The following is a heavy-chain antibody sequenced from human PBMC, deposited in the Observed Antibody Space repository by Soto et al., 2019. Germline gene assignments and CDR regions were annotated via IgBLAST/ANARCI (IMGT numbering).Heavy chain of an antibody. CDR1: GYTFTSYD. Sequence: QVQLVQSGAEVKKPGASVKVSCKASGYTFTSYDINWVRQATGQGLEWMGWMNPNSGNTGYAQKFQGRVTMTRNTXIXTXXMELSSLRSEDTAVYYCARAGPGGGLNYYYYGMDVWGQGTTVTVSS. CDR3: ARAGPGGGLNYYYYGMDV. D-gene: IGHD2-15*01. V-gene: IGHV1-8*01. CDR2: MNPNSGNT. J-gene: IGHJ6*02.